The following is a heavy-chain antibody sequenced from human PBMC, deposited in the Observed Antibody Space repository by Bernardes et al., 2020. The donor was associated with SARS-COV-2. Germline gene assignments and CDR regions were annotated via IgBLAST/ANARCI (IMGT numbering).Heavy chain of an antibody. J-gene: IGHJ3*02. CDR1: GFTFSSYS. CDR3: ARSSKGEGIQLWTVGAFDI. CDR2: ISSSSSYI. D-gene: IGHD5-18*01. V-gene: IGHV3-21*01. Sequence: GSLRLSCAASGFTFSSYSMNWVRQAPGKGLEWVSSISSSSSYIYYADSVKGRFTISRDNAKNSLYLQMNSLRAEDTAVYYCARSSKGEGIQLWTVGAFDIWGQGTMVTVSS.